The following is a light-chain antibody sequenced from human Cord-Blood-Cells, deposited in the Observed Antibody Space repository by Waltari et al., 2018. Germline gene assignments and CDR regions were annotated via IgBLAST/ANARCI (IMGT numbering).Light chain of an antibody. V-gene: IGLV2-11*01. J-gene: IGLJ1*01. CDR2: DVS. CDR1: SSDVGGYNY. Sequence: QSALTQPRSASGSPGQSVTISCTGTSSDVGGYNYVSWYQQHPGKAPKLMIYDVSKRPSGVPDRFSGSKSGNTASLTISGLQAEDEADYYCCSYAGSYTFDYVFGTGTKVTVL. CDR3: CSYAGSYTFDYV.